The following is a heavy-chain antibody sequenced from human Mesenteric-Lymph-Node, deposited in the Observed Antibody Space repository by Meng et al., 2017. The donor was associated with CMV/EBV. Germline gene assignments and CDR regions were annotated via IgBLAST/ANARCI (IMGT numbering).Heavy chain of an antibody. D-gene: IGHD2-21*01. CDR1: GFTLSTYS. Sequence: GGSLRLSCTASGFTLSTYSMNWFRQAPGKGLEWVSSITVSYTSYTASVKGRFTISSDNAENSLFLQMNSLRAEDTAVYYCTRDAHYYCGGDCYYFDVWGQGSLVTVSS. V-gene: IGHV3-21*06. CDR2: ITVSYT. J-gene: IGHJ4*02. CDR3: TRDAHYYCGGDCYYFDV.